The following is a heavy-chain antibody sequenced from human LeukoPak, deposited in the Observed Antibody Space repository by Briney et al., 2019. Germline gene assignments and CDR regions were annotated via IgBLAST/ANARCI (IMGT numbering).Heavy chain of an antibody. CDR2: IYYSGST. Sequence: SETLSLTCTVSGGSISSSSYYWGWIRQPPGKGLEWIGSIYYSGSTYYNPSLKSRVTISVDTSKNQFSLKLSSVTAADTAVYYCARVIRDYDSSHIAGGVFDYWGQGTLVTVSS. CDR3: ARVIRDYDSSHIAGGVFDY. CDR1: GGSISSSSYY. V-gene: IGHV4-39*07. D-gene: IGHD3-22*01. J-gene: IGHJ4*02.